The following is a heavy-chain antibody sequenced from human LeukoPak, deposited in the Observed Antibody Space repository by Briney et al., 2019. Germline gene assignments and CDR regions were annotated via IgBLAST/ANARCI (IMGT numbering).Heavy chain of an antibody. Sequence: PSQTLCLTCALSLVSTSSYYCTWIRQPAPQGPEWIGRRVITVDRNHTTSLNSRLSMSLETSKYQFSLKLSPVTAADTAVYYYARELAVAGTVAHRFDPWGQGTLVTVSS. V-gene: IGHV4-4*07. CDR3: ARELAVAGTVAHRFDP. D-gene: IGHD6-19*01. J-gene: IGHJ5*02. CDR2: RVITVDR. CDR1: LVSTSSYY.